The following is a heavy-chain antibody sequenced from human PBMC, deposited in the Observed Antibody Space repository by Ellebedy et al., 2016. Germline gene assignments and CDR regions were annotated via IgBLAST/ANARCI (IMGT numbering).Heavy chain of an antibody. V-gene: IGHV1-46*01. CDR1: EDTFTKYY. J-gene: IGHJ3*02. CDR3: ARDSHLTLVAFDI. CDR2: TNPSGGTT. Sequence: ASVKVSCKAPEDTFTKYYMHWARQAPGQGLEWMGITNPSGGTTTYAQNFQGRVTVIRDTSTSTAYMELSSLRSEDTAVYYCARDSHLTLVAFDIWGQGTMVTVSS.